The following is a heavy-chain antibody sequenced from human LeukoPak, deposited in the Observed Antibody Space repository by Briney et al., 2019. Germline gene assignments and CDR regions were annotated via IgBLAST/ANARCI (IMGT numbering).Heavy chain of an antibody. CDR1: GYTFSKYV. CDR3: ARSPTYYYMDV. J-gene: IGHJ6*03. CDR2: ISYDGINK. V-gene: IGHV3-30-3*01. Sequence: PGESLRLSCEASGYTFSKYVIHWVRQAPGKGLEWLAVISYDGINKYYADSVKGRFTISRDQSKTTVDLQMDSLGGADTAVYYCARSPTYYYMDVWGKGTTVTVSS.